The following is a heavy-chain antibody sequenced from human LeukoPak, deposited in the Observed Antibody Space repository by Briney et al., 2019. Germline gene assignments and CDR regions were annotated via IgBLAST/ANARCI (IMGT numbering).Heavy chain of an antibody. Sequence: ASVKVSCKASGYTFTGYYMHWVRQAPGQGLEWMGWINPNSGGTNYAQKFQGWVTMTRDTSISTAYMELSRLRSDDTAVYYCARNAQLTPSSYYYYYYGMDVWGQGTTVTVSS. J-gene: IGHJ6*02. CDR2: INPNSGGT. CDR1: GYTFTGYY. V-gene: IGHV1-2*04. CDR3: ARNAQLTPSSYYYYYYGMDV. D-gene: IGHD1-1*01.